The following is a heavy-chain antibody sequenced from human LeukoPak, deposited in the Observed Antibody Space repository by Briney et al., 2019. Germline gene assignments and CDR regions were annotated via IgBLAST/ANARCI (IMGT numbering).Heavy chain of an antibody. CDR1: GFTFSSYA. J-gene: IGHJ4*02. Sequence: GGSLRLSCAASGFTFSSYAMSWVRQAPGKGLEWVSAISGSGGSTYYTDSVKGRFTISRDNSKNTLYLQMNSLRAEDTAVYYCAKGLKKVGATTFNYWGQGTLVTVSS. CDR2: ISGSGGST. D-gene: IGHD1-26*01. V-gene: IGHV3-23*01. CDR3: AKGLKKVGATTFNY.